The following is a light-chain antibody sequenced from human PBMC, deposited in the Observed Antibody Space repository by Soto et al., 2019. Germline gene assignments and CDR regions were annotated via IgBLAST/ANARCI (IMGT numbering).Light chain of an antibody. V-gene: IGKV1-5*03. CDR2: KAS. Sequence: EIQMTEGPSTLSASVGDRVTITCRASQSISSWLAWYQQKPGKAPKLLIYKASTLKSGVPSRFSGSGSGTEFTLTISSLQPDDFATYYCQHYNSYSEAFGQGTKVDIK. CDR1: QSISSW. J-gene: IGKJ1*01. CDR3: QHYNSYSEA.